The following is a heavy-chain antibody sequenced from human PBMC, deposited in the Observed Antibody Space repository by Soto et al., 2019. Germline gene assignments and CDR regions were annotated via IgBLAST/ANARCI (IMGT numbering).Heavy chain of an antibody. CDR1: GFTFSNAW. J-gene: IGHJ4*02. Sequence: EVQLVESGGGLVKPGGSLRVSCAASGFTFSNAWMFWVRQAPGKGLEWVGRIKSKTDGGTTDYTTPGKDRFTISREDSKNTVYLEMSSLDIEDAAGYYCCRGVGMVRSGGLGYWGQGVLVTVSS. V-gene: IGHV3-15*07. CDR3: CRGVGMVRSGGLGY. D-gene: IGHD3-10*01. CDR2: IKSKTDGGTT.